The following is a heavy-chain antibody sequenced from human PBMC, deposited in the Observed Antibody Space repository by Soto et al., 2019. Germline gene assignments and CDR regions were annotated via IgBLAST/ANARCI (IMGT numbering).Heavy chain of an antibody. Sequence: PIRLSCAAAEFTFRGLGMRRVRQAPGKGLEWVALISHDGSIKYYGDSVKGRFTISRDNSKNTLYLQMNSLRAEDTAVYYCAKLDCGGNSGVFDYWGQGTLVPVFS. V-gene: IGHV3-30*18. D-gene: IGHD2-21*02. CDR3: AKLDCGGNSGVFDY. J-gene: IGHJ4*02. CDR2: ISHDGSIK. CDR1: EFTFRGLG.